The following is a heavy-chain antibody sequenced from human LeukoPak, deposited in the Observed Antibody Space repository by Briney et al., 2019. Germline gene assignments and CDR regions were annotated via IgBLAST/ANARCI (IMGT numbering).Heavy chain of an antibody. Sequence: SGTLSLTGPVSGGSISSYYWSWIRQPPGKGLEGMGYIYYSGSTNYNPSLKSRVTISVDTSKNQFSLKLSSVTAADTAVYYCARSTHRFDIVVVPAAHGDAFDIWGQGTMVTVSS. J-gene: IGHJ3*02. CDR2: IYYSGST. CDR3: ARSTHRFDIVVVPAAHGDAFDI. CDR1: GGSISSYY. D-gene: IGHD2-2*01. V-gene: IGHV4-59*01.